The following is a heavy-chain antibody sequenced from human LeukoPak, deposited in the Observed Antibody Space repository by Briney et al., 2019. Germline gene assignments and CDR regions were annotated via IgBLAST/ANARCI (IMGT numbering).Heavy chain of an antibody. D-gene: IGHD3-22*01. J-gene: IGHJ3*02. CDR1: GFTLNKHA. CDR2: IIDVGDT. Sequence: GGSLRLSCAASGFTLNKHAMSWVRQAPGEGLEWVSAIIDVGDTYYADSVKGRFTISRDYSRNTLYLQMNSLRAEDTAVYYCARGLNYYDSSGYYTGAFDIWGQGTMVTVSS. CDR3: ARGLNYYDSSGYYTGAFDI. V-gene: IGHV3-23*01.